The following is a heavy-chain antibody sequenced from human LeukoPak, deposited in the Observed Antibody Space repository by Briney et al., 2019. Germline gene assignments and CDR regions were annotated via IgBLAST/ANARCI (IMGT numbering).Heavy chain of an antibody. CDR3: ASLDATMVNGDY. CDR2: IKEDGSEK. D-gene: IGHD5-18*01. V-gene: IGHV3-7*01. Sequence: GGSLRLSCVASGFTFSSYWMSWVRQAPGKGLEWVANIKEDGSEKNYVDSVKGRFTISRDNAKNSLYLQINSLRAEETAVYYCASLDATMVNGDYWGQGTLVTVSS. CDR1: GFTFSSYW. J-gene: IGHJ4*02.